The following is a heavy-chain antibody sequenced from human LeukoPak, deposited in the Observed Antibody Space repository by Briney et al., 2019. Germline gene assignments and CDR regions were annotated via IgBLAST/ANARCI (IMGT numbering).Heavy chain of an antibody. Sequence: PGASLRLSCAASGFTFSSYAMSWVRQAPGKGLEWVSTIRGSGGNTYYADSVKGGLTISRANPKNTLYLQMNSLRAEDTAVYYCAKDKDSGQVHKLHYWGQGTLVTVSS. V-gene: IGHV3-23*01. CDR2: IRGSGGNT. D-gene: IGHD1-1*01. CDR3: AKDKDSGQVHKLHY. J-gene: IGHJ4*02. CDR1: GFTFSSYA.